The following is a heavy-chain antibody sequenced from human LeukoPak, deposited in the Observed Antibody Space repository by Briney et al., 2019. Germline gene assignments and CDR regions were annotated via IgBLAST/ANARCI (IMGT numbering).Heavy chain of an antibody. J-gene: IGHJ5*02. D-gene: IGHD3-16*01. CDR3: ARHYGP. V-gene: IGHV4-61*01. CDR1: GDSVSSPNYY. Sequence: KTSETLSLTCTVSGDSVSSPNYYWNWIRQSPGKGLEWIGYIYNSGRTNYNPSLKSRVTISVDTSKNQFSLKLGSLIAADTAVYYCARHYGPWGQGTLVTVSS. CDR2: IYNSGRT.